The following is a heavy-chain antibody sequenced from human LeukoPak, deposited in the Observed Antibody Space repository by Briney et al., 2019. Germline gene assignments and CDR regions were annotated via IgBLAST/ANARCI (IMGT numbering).Heavy chain of an antibody. CDR1: GGSFSSYF. CDR2: INHSGST. J-gene: IGHJ5*02. Sequence: PSETLSLTCAVFGGSFSSYFWSWIRQSPGKGLEWIGEINHSGSTNYNPSLKSRVTISLGTSKNQFSLRLSSVTAADTAVYYCARDPPNGGANLFDPWGQGTLVTVSS. V-gene: IGHV4-34*01. D-gene: IGHD4/OR15-4a*01. CDR3: ARDPPNGGANLFDP.